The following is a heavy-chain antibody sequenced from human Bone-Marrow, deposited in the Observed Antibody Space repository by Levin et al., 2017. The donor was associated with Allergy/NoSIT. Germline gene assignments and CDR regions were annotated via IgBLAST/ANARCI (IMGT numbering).Heavy chain of an antibody. D-gene: IGHD2-21*01. CDR1: GFTFSDYA. Sequence: GESLKISCAASGFTFSDYAMSWVRQAPGKGLEWVSATSGDGGNRYYANSVKGRFTISRDNSQEMLYLQMNSLRVEDTALYYCANSWSYCGKNCYTYNFDYWGQGILVSVSS. CDR3: ANSWSYCGKNCYTYNFDY. CDR2: TSGDGGNR. J-gene: IGHJ4*02. V-gene: IGHV3-23*01.